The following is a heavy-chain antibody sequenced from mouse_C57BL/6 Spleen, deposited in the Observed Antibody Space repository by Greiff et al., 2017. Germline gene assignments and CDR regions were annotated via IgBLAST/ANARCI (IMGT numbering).Heavy chain of an antibody. V-gene: IGHV1-69*01. CDR2: IDPSDSYT. CDR3: ARGNGYGSSRGWYFDV. D-gene: IGHD1-1*01. J-gene: IGHJ1*03. CDR1: GYTFTSYW. Sequence: QVQLKESGAELVMPGASVKLSCKASGYTFTSYWMHWVKQRPGQGLEWIGEIDPSDSYTNYNQKFKGKSTLTVDKSSSTAYMQLSSLTSEDSAVYYCARGNGYGSSRGWYFDVWGTGTTVTVSS.